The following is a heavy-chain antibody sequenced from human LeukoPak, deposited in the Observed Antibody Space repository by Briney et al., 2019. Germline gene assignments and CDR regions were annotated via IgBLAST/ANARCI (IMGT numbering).Heavy chain of an antibody. CDR2: INQGGSKI. V-gene: IGHV3-7*01. CDR3: AREQSPATYHCGRSICHDGLDL. CDR1: GFTFTTYW. D-gene: IGHD2-15*01. Sequence: GGSLRLSCAASGFTFTTYWMTWVRQAPGKGLEWVANINQGGSKIYYVDSVKGRFTISRDNAKNSLYLQMNSLRAEDTAVYYCAREQSPATYHCGRSICHDGLDLWGQGTVVTVSS. J-gene: IGHJ3*01.